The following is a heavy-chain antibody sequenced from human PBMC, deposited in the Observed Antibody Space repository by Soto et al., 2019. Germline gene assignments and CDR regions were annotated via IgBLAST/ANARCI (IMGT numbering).Heavy chain of an antibody. CDR3: ARGEAAAPYYYGMDV. CDR2: IDPSDSYT. Sequence: GESLKISCKGSGYSFTSYWISWVRQMPGKGLEWMGRIDPSDSYTNYSPSFQGHVTISADKSISTAYLQWSSLKASDTAMYYCARGEAAAPYYYGMDVWGQGTTVTVSS. V-gene: IGHV5-10-1*01. J-gene: IGHJ6*02. D-gene: IGHD6-13*01. CDR1: GYSFTSYW.